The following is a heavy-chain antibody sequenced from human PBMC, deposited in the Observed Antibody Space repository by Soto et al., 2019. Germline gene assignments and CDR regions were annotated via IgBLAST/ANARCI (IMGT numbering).Heavy chain of an antibody. CDR3: ARTRERYRYADYFEY. D-gene: IGHD5-18*01. CDR2: IIPIFGTA. Sequence: QVQLVQSGAEVKKPGSSVKVSCKASGGTFSSYAISWVRQAPGQGLEWMGGIIPIFGTANYAQKFQGRVTINADESKRTAYMELRSLRSEDTGVYYCARTRERYRYADYFEYWGQGTLVTVSS. CDR1: GGTFSSYA. V-gene: IGHV1-69*01. J-gene: IGHJ4*02.